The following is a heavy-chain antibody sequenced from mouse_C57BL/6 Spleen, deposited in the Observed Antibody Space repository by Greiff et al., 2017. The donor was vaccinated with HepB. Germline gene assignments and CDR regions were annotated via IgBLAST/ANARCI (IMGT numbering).Heavy chain of an antibody. J-gene: IGHJ3*01. D-gene: IGHD2-1*01. CDR2: IRSKSNNYAT. CDR1: GFGFNTYA. CDR3: VYGNYGFAY. Sequence: EVQLVESGGGLVQPKGSLKLSCAASGFGFNTYAMNWVRQAPGKGLEWVARIRSKSNNYATYYADSVKARFTISRDDSERMLYLKMNNLKTEDTAMYYVVYGNYGFAYWGQGTLVTVSA. V-gene: IGHV10-1*01.